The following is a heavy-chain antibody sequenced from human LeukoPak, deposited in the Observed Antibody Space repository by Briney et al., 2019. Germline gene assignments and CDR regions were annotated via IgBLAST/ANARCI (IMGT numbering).Heavy chain of an antibody. D-gene: IGHD6-19*01. CDR3: TRHWSDSSGWYPQSPDFDY. Sequence: PGGSLRLSCAASGFTFSGSAMHRVRQASGKGLEWVGRIRSKANSYATAYAASVKGRFTISRDDSKNTAYLQMNSLKTEDTAVYYCTRHWSDSSGWYPQSPDFDYWGQGTLVTVSS. CDR1: GFTFSGSA. J-gene: IGHJ4*02. V-gene: IGHV3-73*01. CDR2: IRSKANSYAT.